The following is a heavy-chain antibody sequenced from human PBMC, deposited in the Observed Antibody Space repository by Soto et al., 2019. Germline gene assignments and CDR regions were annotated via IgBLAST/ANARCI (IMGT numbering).Heavy chain of an antibody. CDR1: GGSFSGYY. Sequence: PSETLSLTCAVYGGSFSGYYWSWIRQPPGKGLEWIGEINHSGSTNYNPSLKSRVTISVDTSKNQFSLKLSSVTAADTAVYYCARLVLIGLYYYYGMDVWGQGTTVTVSS. J-gene: IGHJ6*02. V-gene: IGHV4-34*01. CDR3: ARLVLIGLYYYYGMDV. D-gene: IGHD2-8*01. CDR2: INHSGST.